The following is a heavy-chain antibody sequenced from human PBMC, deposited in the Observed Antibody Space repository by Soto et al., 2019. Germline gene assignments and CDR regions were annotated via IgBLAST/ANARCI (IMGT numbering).Heavy chain of an antibody. CDR3: ARDRSYYDSTSYAPLDY. V-gene: IGHV1-2*02. CDR1: GYTFTDYY. CDR2: ITPKSGGT. D-gene: IGHD3-22*01. Sequence: ASVKVSCKASGYTFTDYYIHWVRQAPGQGPEWMGWITPKSGGTNYAQKFQGRGTMTRDTSITTAYMELTNLRSDDTAVYYCARDRSYYDSTSYAPLDYWGQGTLVTVSS. J-gene: IGHJ4*02.